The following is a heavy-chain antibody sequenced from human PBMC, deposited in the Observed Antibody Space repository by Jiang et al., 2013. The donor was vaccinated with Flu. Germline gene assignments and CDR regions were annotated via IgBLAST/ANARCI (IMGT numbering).Heavy chain of an antibody. CDR3: ARGWGNRIHLRGGIGY. CDR1: GYTFTNYD. D-gene: IGHD5-18*01. V-gene: IGHV1-8*01. J-gene: IGHJ4*02. Sequence: SGAEVKKPGASVKVSCKASGYTFTNYDLIWVRQATGQGLEWVGWMNPNSGSTGFAQNFQGRVTMTTDTSISTAYMELSSLRFEDTAVYYCARGWGNRIHLRGGIGYWGQGTLVTV. CDR2: MNPNSGST.